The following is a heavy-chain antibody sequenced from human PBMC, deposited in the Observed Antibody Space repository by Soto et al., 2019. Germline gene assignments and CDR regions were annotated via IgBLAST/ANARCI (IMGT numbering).Heavy chain of an antibody. J-gene: IGHJ4*02. CDR2: IYYNGNS. D-gene: IGHD5-12*01. CDR3: ARASRDGYNFFDS. Sequence: SETLSLTCTVSGASISSGGFHWTWIRQYPGKGLEWIAYIYYNGNSYYNPALRSRIIISADTSKNQFSLKLSSVTAADTAVYYCARASRDGYNFFDSGGQGTLVTVSS. V-gene: IGHV4-31*03. CDR1: GASISSGGFH.